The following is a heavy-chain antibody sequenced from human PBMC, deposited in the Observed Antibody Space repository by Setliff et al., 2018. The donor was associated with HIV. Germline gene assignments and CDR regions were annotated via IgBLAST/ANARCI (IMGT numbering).Heavy chain of an antibody. Sequence: PSETLSLTCTVSGGSISSGGYYWSWIRQPPGKGLEWIGEINHSGSTNYNPSLQSRVTISVDTSKNQFSLKLSSVTAADAAVYYCARESYFYYFDYWGQGTLVTVSS. CDR1: GGSISSGGYY. CDR3: ARESYFYYFDY. V-gene: IGHV4-39*07. CDR2: INHSGST. J-gene: IGHJ4*02. D-gene: IGHD3-10*01.